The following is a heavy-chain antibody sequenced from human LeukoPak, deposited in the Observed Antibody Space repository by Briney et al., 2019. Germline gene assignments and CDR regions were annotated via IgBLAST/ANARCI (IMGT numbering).Heavy chain of an antibody. J-gene: IGHJ4*02. Sequence: SETLSLTCAVYGGSFSGYYWSWIRQPPGKGLEWIGEINHSGSTNYNPSLKSRVTISVDTSKNQFSLKLSSVTAADTAVYYCARQRITMVRGVYYFDYWGQGTLVTVSS. V-gene: IGHV4-34*01. CDR1: GGSFSGYY. CDR3: ARQRITMVRGVYYFDY. D-gene: IGHD3-10*01. CDR2: INHSGST.